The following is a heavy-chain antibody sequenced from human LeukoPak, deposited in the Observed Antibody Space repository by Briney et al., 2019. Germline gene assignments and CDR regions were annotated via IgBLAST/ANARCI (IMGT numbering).Heavy chain of an antibody. CDR2: IIPILVIA. D-gene: IGHD2-2*01. CDR3: ARVGSVVVPAATGYYYYYYGMDV. Sequence: GSSVKVSCKASGGTFSSYAISWVRQAPGQGLEWMGRIIPILVIANYAQKFQGRVTITADKSTSTAYMELSSLRSEDTAVYYCARVGSVVVPAATGYYYYYYGMDVWGQGTTVTVSS. CDR1: GGTFSSYA. V-gene: IGHV1-69*04. J-gene: IGHJ6*02.